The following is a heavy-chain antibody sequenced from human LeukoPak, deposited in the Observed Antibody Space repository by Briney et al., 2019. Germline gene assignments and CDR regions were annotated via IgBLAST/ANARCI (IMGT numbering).Heavy chain of an antibody. CDR1: GFTVSSNY. D-gene: IGHD2-21*01. J-gene: IGHJ6*02. CDR2: IYSGGST. V-gene: IGHV3-66*01. Sequence: GGSPRLSCAASGFTVSSNYMSWVRQAPGKGLEWVSVIYSGGSTYYADSVKGRFTISRDNSKNTLYLQMNSLRAEDTAVYYCARDSRHRPYGMDVWGQGTTVTVSS. CDR3: ARDSRHRPYGMDV.